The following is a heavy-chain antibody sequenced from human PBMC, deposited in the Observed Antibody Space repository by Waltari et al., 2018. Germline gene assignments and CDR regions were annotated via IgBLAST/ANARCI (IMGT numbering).Heavy chain of an antibody. CDR2: INSDGSST. J-gene: IGHJ4*02. CDR3: VRDSSGTY. Sequence: EVQLVESGGGLVQPGGSLRLPCAASGFTFSSHWMDWVRQTPGKGLVWVSGINSDGSSTSYADSVKGRVTISRDNAKNTLYLQMNSLRAEDTAVYYCVRDSSGTYWGQGTQVTVSS. CDR1: GFTFSSHW. V-gene: IGHV3-74*01. D-gene: IGHD3-22*01.